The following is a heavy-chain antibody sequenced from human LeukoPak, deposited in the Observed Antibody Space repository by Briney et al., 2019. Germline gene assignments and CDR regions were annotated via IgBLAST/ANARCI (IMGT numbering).Heavy chain of an antibody. CDR1: GFTFSSYS. D-gene: IGHD2-15*01. CDR3: ARAVGCSGGSCFFDY. CDR2: ISSSSSYI. V-gene: IGHV3-21*01. J-gene: IGHJ4*02. Sequence: GGSLRLSCAASGFTFSSYSMNWVRQAPGKWQEWVSSISSSSSYIYYADSVKGRFTISRDNAKNSLYLQMNSLRAEDTAVYYSARAVGCSGGSCFFDYWGQGTLVTVSS.